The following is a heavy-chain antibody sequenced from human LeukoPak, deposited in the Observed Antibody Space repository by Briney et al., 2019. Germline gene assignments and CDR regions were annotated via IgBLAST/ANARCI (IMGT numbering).Heavy chain of an antibody. CDR1: GFTFSSYS. D-gene: IGHD3-22*01. CDR2: VSSSSYYI. V-gene: IGHV3-21*01. J-gene: IGHJ4*02. Sequence: PGGSLRLSCAASGFTFSSYSMNWVRQAPGKGLEWVSSVSSSSYYIYYADSVKGRFTISRDNAKNSLYLQMNSLRAEDTAVYYCARVSGYSDSSGYCYYFDYWGQGTLVTVSS. CDR3: ARVSGYSDSSGYCYYFDY.